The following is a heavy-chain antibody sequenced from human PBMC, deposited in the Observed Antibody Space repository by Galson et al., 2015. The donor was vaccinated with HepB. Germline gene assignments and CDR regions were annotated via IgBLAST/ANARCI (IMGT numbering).Heavy chain of an antibody. V-gene: IGHV3-15*01. Sequence: SLRLSCAASGFTVSSNYMSWVRQAPGKGLEWVGRIKSKTDGGTTDYAAPVKGRFTISRDDSKNTLYLQMNSLKTEDTAVYYCTTDPVDTAMDLYYWGQGTLVTVSS. D-gene: IGHD5-18*01. CDR2: IKSKTDGGTT. CDR1: GFTVSSNY. J-gene: IGHJ4*02. CDR3: TTDPVDTAMDLYY.